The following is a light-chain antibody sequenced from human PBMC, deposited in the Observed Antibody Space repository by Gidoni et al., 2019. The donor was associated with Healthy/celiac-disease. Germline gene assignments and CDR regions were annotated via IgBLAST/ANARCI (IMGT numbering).Light chain of an antibody. CDR1: QSVSSY. J-gene: IGKJ2*01. CDR3: QQRSNWPPAT. CDR2: DAS. Sequence: EIVLTQSPATLSLSPGERATLSCRASQSVSSYLAWYQQKPGQAPRLLIYDASNRATGIPARFSGSGSGTDFTLNISSLEPEDSAVYYCQQRSNWPPATFGQGTKLEIK. V-gene: IGKV3-11*01.